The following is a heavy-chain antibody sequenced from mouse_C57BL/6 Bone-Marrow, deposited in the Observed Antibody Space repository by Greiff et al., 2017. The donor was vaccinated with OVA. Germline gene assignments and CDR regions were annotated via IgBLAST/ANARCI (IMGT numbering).Heavy chain of an antibody. CDR1: GYTFTTYP. J-gene: IGHJ2*01. CDR3: ARGGAYYSNYEGYFDY. Sequence: VQLQQSGAELVKPGASVKMSCKASGYTFTTYPIEWMKQNHGKSLEWIGNFHPYNDDTKYNEKFKGKATLTVEKSSSTVYLEVSRLTSDYSAVYYCARGGAYYSNYEGYFDYWGQGTTLTVSS. CDR2: FHPYNDDT. D-gene: IGHD2-5*01. V-gene: IGHV1-47*01.